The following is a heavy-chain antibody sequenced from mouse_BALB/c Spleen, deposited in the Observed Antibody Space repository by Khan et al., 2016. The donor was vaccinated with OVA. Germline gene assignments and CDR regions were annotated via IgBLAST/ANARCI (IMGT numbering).Heavy chain of an antibody. CDR2: INSNGGST. CDR3: ARMARTIN. CDR1: GFTFSSYG. Sequence: EVKLVESGGGLVQPGGSLKLSCAASGFTFSSYGMSWVRQTPDKRLELVATINSNGGSTYYPDSVKGRFTISRDNAKNTLYLQRSSLKSEDTAMYYCARMARTINWGQGTTLTVSS. V-gene: IGHV5-6-3*01. J-gene: IGHJ2*01.